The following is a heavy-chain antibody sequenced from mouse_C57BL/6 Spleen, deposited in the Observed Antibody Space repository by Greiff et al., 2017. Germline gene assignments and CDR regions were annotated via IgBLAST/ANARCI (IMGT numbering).Heavy chain of an antibody. J-gene: IGHJ3*01. CDR1: GFTFSSYA. Sequence: EVKLMESGEGLVKPGGSLKLSCAASGFTFSSYAMSWVRQTPEKRLEWVAYISSGGDYIYYADTVKGRFTISRDNARNTLYLQMSSRKSEDTASYYCTRGNAWFAYWGQGTLVTVSA. V-gene: IGHV5-9-1*02. CDR2: ISSGGDYI. CDR3: TRGNAWFAY.